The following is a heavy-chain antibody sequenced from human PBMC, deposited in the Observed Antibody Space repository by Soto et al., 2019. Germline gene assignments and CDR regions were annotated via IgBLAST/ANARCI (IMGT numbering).Heavy chain of an antibody. Sequence: ASVKVSCKASGYTFTSYGISWVRQAPGQGLEWMGWISAYNGNTNYAQKLQGRVTMTTDTSTSTAYMELRSLRSDDTAGYYCARGALDFDWLLSLDYWGQGTLVTVSS. D-gene: IGHD3-9*01. CDR3: ARGALDFDWLLSLDY. CDR1: GYTFTSYG. J-gene: IGHJ4*02. CDR2: ISAYNGNT. V-gene: IGHV1-18*01.